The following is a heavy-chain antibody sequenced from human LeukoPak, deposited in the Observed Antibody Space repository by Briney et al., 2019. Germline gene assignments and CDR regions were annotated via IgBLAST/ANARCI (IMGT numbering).Heavy chain of an antibody. CDR1: GGSISSYY. CDR3: ARGIAARRSGYYFDY. Sequence: SETLSLTCTVSGGSISSYYWSWIRQPPGKGLEWIGCIYYSGSTNYNPSLKSRVTISVDTSKNQFSLKPSSVTAADTAVYYCARGIAARRSGYYFDYWGQGTLVTVSS. D-gene: IGHD6-6*01. V-gene: IGHV4-59*01. CDR2: IYYSGST. J-gene: IGHJ4*02.